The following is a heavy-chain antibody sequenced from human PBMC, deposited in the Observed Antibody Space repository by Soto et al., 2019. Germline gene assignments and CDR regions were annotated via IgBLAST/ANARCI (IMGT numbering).Heavy chain of an antibody. CDR3: ARMVGDYNYYGLDV. CDR1: GFSLTNGRMG. V-gene: IGHV2-26*01. J-gene: IGHJ6*02. D-gene: IGHD4-17*01. Sequence: QVTLKASGPVLVKPTETLTLTCSVSGFSLTNGRMGVSWIRQPPGKALEWLAHFFSDAERSYSTSMQIRLNMYKDSSGSQVVLTRTNMAPSYTATYDCARMVGDYNYYGLDVWGHGIAVTVSS. CDR2: FFSDAER.